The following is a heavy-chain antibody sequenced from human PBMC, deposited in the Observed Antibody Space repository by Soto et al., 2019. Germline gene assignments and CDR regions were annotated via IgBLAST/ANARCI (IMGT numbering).Heavy chain of an antibody. V-gene: IGHV4-31*03. Sequence: QVQLQESGPGLVKPSQTLSLTCTVSAGSITSDEYYWKWIRYRPGKGLEWIGFIHHTGSTFYNPSLECRASISIDTSESQFSLNLASVTVADTAVYYCARRPTGSGSSFFDYWGPGTLVTVSS. CDR1: AGSITSDEYY. CDR3: ARRPTGSGSSFFDY. D-gene: IGHD3-10*01. CDR2: IHHTGST. J-gene: IGHJ4*02.